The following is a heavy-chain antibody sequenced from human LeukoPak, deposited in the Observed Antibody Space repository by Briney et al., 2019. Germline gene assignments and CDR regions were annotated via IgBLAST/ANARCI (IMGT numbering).Heavy chain of an antibody. CDR1: GYTFTSYG. CDR3: AREGISSSWYTPSYYYYYYMDV. V-gene: IGHV1-18*01. CDR2: ISAYNGNT. D-gene: IGHD6-13*01. J-gene: IGHJ6*03. Sequence: GASVKVSCKASGYTFTSYGISWVRQAPGQGLEWMGWISAYNGNTNYAQKLQGRVTMTTDTSTSTAYMELRSLRSDDTAVYYCAREGISSSWYTPSYYYYYYMDVWGKGTTATVSS.